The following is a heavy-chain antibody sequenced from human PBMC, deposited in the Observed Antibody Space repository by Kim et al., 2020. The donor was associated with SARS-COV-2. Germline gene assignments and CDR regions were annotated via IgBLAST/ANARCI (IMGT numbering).Heavy chain of an antibody. Sequence: GGSLRLSCAASGFIFGDYAMHWVRQAPGKGLEWVSGISWNSAAIGYGDSVRGRFTISRDNAKKSMYLQMNSLRPEDTAFYYCAKGGRNYSYNYVDAWGQG. CDR3: AKGGRNYSYNYVDA. CDR1: GFIFGDYA. J-gene: IGHJ6*03. CDR2: ISWNSAAI. V-gene: IGHV3-9*01.